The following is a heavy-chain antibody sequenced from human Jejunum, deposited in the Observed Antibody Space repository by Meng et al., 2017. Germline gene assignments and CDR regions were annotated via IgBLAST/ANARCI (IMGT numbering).Heavy chain of an antibody. V-gene: IGHV3-72*01. J-gene: IGHJ4*02. CDR1: GFKFSDPY. CDR3: ARDWFASLAD. CDR2: IKNKRDSYTA. Sequence: SLKISCAASGFKFSDPYMDWVRPAPGKGLEWVGRIKNKRDSYTADYAASVKGRFTISRDDSENSMFLQMNSLKTEDTAVYYCARDWFASLADWGQGTLVTVSS. D-gene: IGHD3-10*01.